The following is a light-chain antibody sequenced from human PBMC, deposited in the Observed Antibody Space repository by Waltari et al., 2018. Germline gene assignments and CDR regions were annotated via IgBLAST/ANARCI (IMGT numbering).Light chain of an antibody. V-gene: IGKV3-20*01. CDR3: QQYGTSPYT. J-gene: IGKJ2*01. Sequence: SSRASQGCGRSGVGWSQDKAGQAPRHLCVDGSSRATGIPDRFSGSGSGADFTLTISSLEPADFAVYYCQQYGTSPYTCGQGTKLETK. CDR2: DGS. CDR1: QGCGRSG.